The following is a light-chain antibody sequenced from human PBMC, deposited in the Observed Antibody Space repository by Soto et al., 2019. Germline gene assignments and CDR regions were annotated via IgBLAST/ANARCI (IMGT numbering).Light chain of an antibody. CDR1: QSVSNTY. J-gene: IGKJ3*01. CDR2: DAS. CDR3: QQYGRSAGLFT. V-gene: IGKV3-20*01. Sequence: EIVLTQSPDTLSLSPGERATLSCRASQSVSNTYLAWYQQKPGQAPRLLIYDASSRAPGIPDRFSGSESGTDFTLTISRQEPEDFAVYYYQQYGRSAGLFTFGPGTKVDIK.